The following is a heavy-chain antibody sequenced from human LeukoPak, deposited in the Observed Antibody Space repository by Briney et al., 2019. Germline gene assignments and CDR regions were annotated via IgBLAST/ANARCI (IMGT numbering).Heavy chain of an antibody. J-gene: IGHJ4*02. CDR1: GFTFSAYW. CDR2: IRQDGSEK. Sequence: PGGSLRLSCAASGFTFSAYWVHRVRQAPGKGLEWVAAIRQDGSEKYYVDSVKGRFTISRDDAKNSLYLQMNSLRAEDTAVYYCARDECSSTSCYAGIFDYWGQGTLVTVSS. V-gene: IGHV3-7*04. D-gene: IGHD2-2*01. CDR3: ARDECSSTSCYAGIFDY.